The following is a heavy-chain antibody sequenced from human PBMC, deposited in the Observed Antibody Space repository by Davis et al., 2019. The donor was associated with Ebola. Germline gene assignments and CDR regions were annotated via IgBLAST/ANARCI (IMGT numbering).Heavy chain of an antibody. CDR1: GFTFSSYS. V-gene: IGHV3-21*01. CDR2: ISSSSSYI. D-gene: IGHD2-2*01. J-gene: IGHJ6*02. Sequence: GESLKISCAASGFTFSSYSMNWVRQAPGKGLEWVSSISSSSSYIYYADSVKGRFTISRDNAKNSLYLQMNSLRAEDTAVYYCARDRLVVVPAAMLYYYYGMDVWGQGTTVTVSS. CDR3: ARDRLVVVPAAMLYYYYGMDV.